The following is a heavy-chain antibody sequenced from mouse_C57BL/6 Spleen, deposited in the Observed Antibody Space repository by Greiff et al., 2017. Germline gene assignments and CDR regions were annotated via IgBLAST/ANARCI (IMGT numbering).Heavy chain of an antibody. CDR2: ISYDGSN. CDR1: GYSITSGYY. V-gene: IGHV3-6*01. Sequence: VQLKESGPGLVKPSQSLSLTCSVTGYSITSGYYWNWIRQFPGNKLEWMGYISYDGSNNYNPSLKNRISITRDTSKNQFFLKLISVTTEDTATYYCARGPPAYWGQGTLVTVSA. CDR3: ARGPPAY. J-gene: IGHJ3*01.